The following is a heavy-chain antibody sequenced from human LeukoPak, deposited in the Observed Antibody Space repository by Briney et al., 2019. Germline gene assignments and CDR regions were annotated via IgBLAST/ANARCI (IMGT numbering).Heavy chain of an antibody. CDR3: ARDGGPYWGTLIFFDY. D-gene: IGHD3-16*01. CDR2: TSSSSSYI. V-gene: IGHV3-21*01. Sequence: AGSLRFSCAASGFTFSSYSMNWVRPAPGKGLEWVSSTSSSSSYIYYADSVKGRFTIYTDNATDSMYLQMNSVRGEDTAVYYCARDGGPYWGTLIFFDYWGQGTLVTVSS. J-gene: IGHJ4*02. CDR1: GFTFSSYS.